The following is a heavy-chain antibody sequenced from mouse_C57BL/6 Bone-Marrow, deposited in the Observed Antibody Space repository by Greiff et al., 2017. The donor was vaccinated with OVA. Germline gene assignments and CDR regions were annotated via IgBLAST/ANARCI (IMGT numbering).Heavy chain of an antibody. CDR3: ARDDGYSYYAMDY. Sequence: VKLQQPGAELVKPGASVKLSCKASGYTFTSYWMHWVKQRPGQGLEWIGMIHPNSGSTNYNEKFKSKATLTVDKSSSTAYMQLSSLTSEDSAVYYCARDDGYSYYAMDYWGQGTSVTVSS. D-gene: IGHD2-3*01. CDR1: GYTFTSYW. CDR2: IHPNSGST. V-gene: IGHV1-64*01. J-gene: IGHJ4*01.